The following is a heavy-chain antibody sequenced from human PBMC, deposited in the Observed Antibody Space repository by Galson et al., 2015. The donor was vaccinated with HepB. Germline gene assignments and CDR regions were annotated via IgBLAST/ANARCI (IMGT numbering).Heavy chain of an antibody. Sequence: SVKVSCKASGYSITTYNMHWVRQAPGQRLEWMGWINTGKGNTKYSQRFQGRVTITRDTSANTAYVEVRSLRSGDTAVYYCARAPRNAFGELMQPLTSWGLGTLVTVSS. CDR1: GYSITTYN. V-gene: IGHV1-3*04. D-gene: IGHD3-10*01. CDR2: INTGKGNT. CDR3: ARAPRNAFGELMQPLTS. J-gene: IGHJ5*02.